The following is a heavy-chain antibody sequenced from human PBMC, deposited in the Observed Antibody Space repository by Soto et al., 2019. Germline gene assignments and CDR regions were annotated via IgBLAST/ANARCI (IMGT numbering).Heavy chain of an antibody. CDR2: IIPIFGTE. Sequence: QVQLVQSGAEVKKPGFSVKVSCKASGGTFSSYAISWVRQAPGQGLEWMGGIIPIFGTENYAQKFQGRVTITATESTSTADMDLSSLRSEDTAVYYCARSGGDIPWSGHDSFDPWGQGTLVTVSS. CDR3: ARSGGDIPWSGHDSFDP. CDR1: GGTFSSYA. J-gene: IGHJ5*02. V-gene: IGHV1-69*12. D-gene: IGHD3-16*01.